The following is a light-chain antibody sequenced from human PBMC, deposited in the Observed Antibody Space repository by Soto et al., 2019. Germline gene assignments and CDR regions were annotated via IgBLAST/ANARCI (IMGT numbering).Light chain of an antibody. CDR3: AAWDDSLNGYV. Sequence: QSVLTQPPSASGTPGQRVTISCSGSSSNIGSNSLNWYQQLPGAAPKLLIYTNDQRPSGVPDRFSGSKSGTSASLAISGLQSDDEADYYCAAWDDSLNGYVFGTGTKVTVL. CDR1: SSNIGSNS. J-gene: IGLJ1*01. V-gene: IGLV1-44*01. CDR2: TND.